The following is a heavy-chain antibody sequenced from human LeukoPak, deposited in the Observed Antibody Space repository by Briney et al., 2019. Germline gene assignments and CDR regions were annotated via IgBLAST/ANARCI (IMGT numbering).Heavy chain of an antibody. D-gene: IGHD5-18*01. CDR1: GGSFSGYY. Sequence: PSETLSLTCAVYGGSFSGYYWGWIRQPPGKGLEWIGSIYYSGSTYYNPSLKSRVTISVDTSKNQFSLKLSSVTAADTAVYYCARVVRSTPSDTATGMLDYWGQGTLVTVSS. V-gene: IGHV4-34*01. CDR2: IYYSGST. J-gene: IGHJ4*02. CDR3: ARVVRSTPSDTATGMLDY.